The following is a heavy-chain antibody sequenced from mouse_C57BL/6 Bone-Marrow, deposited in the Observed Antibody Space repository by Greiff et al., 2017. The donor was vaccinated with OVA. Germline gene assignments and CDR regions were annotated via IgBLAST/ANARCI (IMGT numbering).Heavy chain of an antibody. CDR2: ISSGGDYI. V-gene: IGHV5-9-1*02. CDR3: KRLRDAMGY. CDR1: GFTFSSYA. J-gene: IGHJ4*01. Sequence: EVKLMESGGGLVKPGGSLKLSCAASGFTFSSYAMSWVRQTPEKRLEWVAYISSGGDYIYYADTVKGRFTISRDNARNTLYLQMSSLKSEETARDNRKRLRDAMGYWGQGTSVTGSA. D-gene: IGHD1-1*01.